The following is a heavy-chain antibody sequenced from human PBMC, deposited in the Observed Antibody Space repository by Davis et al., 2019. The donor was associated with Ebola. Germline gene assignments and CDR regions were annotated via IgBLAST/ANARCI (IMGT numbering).Heavy chain of an antibody. CDR2: IIPILGIA. CDR1: GGTFSSYA. J-gene: IGHJ4*02. D-gene: IGHD4-17*01. CDR3: ARNDYGDYYFDY. V-gene: IGHV1-69*04. Sequence: SVKVSCKASGGTFSSYAINWVRQAPGQGLECMGRIIPILGIANYAQKFQGRVTMTTDTSTSTAYMELRSLRSDDTAVYYCARNDYGDYYFDYWGQGTLVTVSS.